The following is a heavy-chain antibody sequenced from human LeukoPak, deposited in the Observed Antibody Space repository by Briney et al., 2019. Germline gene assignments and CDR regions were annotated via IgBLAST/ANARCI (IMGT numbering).Heavy chain of an antibody. V-gene: IGHV3-30*04. CDR3: ARDLNDEGYFDY. J-gene: IGHJ4*02. CDR1: GFTFSSYA. D-gene: IGHD3-16*01. CDR2: ISYDGSNK. Sequence: GRSLRLSCAASGFTFSSYAMHWVRQAPGKGLEWVAVISYDGSNKYYAGSVKGRFTISRDNSKNTLYLQMNSLRAEDTAVYYCARDLNDEGYFDYWGQGTLVTVSS.